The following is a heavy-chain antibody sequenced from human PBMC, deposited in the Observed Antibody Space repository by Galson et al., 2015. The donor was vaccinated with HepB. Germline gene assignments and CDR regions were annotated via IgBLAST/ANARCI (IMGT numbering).Heavy chain of an antibody. J-gene: IGHJ4*02. Sequence: ETLSLTCTVSGGSISISSYYWAWLRQPPGKGLEWIGGIYYSGSTYNNPSLKSRVTISVDTSKNQFSLRLTSVTAADTAVYYCARLSSRSPAGGNWGQGTLVTVSS. CDR2: IYYSGST. V-gene: IGHV4-39*01. CDR3: ARLSSRSPAGGN. CDR1: GGSISISSYY. D-gene: IGHD2-2*01.